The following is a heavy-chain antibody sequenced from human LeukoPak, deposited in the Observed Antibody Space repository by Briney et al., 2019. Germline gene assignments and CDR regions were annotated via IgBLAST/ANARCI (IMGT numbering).Heavy chain of an antibody. CDR1: GGSISSYY. V-gene: IGHV4-59*01. D-gene: IGHD3-22*01. J-gene: IGHJ4*02. Sequence: SETLSLTCTVSGGSISSYYWSWIRQPPGKGLEWIGYIYYTGYTNYNPSLKSRVTISVDTSKNQFSLKLSSVTAADTAVYYCARLYDSSGYYPQPRFDYWGQGTLVTVSS. CDR2: IYYTGYT. CDR3: ARLYDSSGYYPQPRFDY.